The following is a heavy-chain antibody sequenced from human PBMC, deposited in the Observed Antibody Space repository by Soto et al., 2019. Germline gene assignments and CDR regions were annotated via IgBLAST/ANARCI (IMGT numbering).Heavy chain of an antibody. V-gene: IGHV4-30-2*01. CDR1: GGSISSGGYS. Sequence: TSETLSLTCAVSGGSISSGGYSWSWLRQPPGKGLEWIGYIYHSGSTYYNPSLKSRVTISVDRSKNQFSLKLSSVTAADTAVYYCARPLYTYCSGGSCGPPGYYHGMDVWGQGTTVTVSS. CDR3: ARPLYTYCSGGSCGPPGYYHGMDV. D-gene: IGHD2-15*01. CDR2: IYHSGST. J-gene: IGHJ6*02.